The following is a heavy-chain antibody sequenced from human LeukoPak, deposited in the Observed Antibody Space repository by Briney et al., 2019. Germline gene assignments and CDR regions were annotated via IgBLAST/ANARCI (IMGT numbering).Heavy chain of an antibody. D-gene: IGHD2-21*02. V-gene: IGHV3-53*01. CDR2: ISGGGSI. CDR1: GFTVTNNY. CDR3: AKDQGFTATYGMDV. J-gene: IGHJ6*02. Sequence: GGSLRLSCAASGFTVTNNYMSWVRQAPGKGLEWVSIISGGGSIYYADSVKGRFTISRDNSKNTLYLQMNSLRAEDTAVYYCAKDQGFTATYGMDVWGQGTTVTVSS.